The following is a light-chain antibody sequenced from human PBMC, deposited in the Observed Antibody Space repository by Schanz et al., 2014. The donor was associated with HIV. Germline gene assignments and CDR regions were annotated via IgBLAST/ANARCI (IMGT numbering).Light chain of an antibody. Sequence: QSALTQPASVSGSPGQSITISCTGTSSDVGSYNLVSWYQQHPGKAPKFMIYDVSNRPSGVSNRFSGSKSGNTASLTISGLQAEDEADYYCSSYTSSSTLVFGGGTKLTVL. CDR1: SSDVGSYNL. V-gene: IGLV2-14*02. J-gene: IGLJ2*01. CDR3: SSYTSSSTLV. CDR2: DVS.